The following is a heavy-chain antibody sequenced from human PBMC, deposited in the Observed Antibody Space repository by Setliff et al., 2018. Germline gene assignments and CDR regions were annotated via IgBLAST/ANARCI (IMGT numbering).Heavy chain of an antibody. Sequence: PGESLKISCVVSGFSFSNYGMTWVRQAPGKGLEWISYISTSSGTRYYADSVKGRFTISRDNANQSLYLQMNSLKTEDTAVYYCTTDPSATFGGVIGAAFDMWGQGTMVTVSS. D-gene: IGHD3-16*01. CDR3: TTDPSATFGGVIGAAFDM. CDR1: GFSFSNYG. V-gene: IGHV3-48*01. J-gene: IGHJ3*02. CDR2: ISTSSGTR.